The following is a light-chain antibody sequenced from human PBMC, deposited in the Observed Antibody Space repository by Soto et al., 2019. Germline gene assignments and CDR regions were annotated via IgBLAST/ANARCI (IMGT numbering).Light chain of an antibody. Sequence: QSVVTQPPSASGSPGQSVTISCTGTSSDVGGYNFVSWYQQHPGKAPKLIIYEVTQRPSGVPDRFSGSKSGNTASLTVSGLQAEDEADYYCSSYAGSNMGVFGTGTKLTVL. CDR2: EVT. CDR3: SSYAGSNMGV. CDR1: SSDVGGYNF. V-gene: IGLV2-8*01. J-gene: IGLJ1*01.